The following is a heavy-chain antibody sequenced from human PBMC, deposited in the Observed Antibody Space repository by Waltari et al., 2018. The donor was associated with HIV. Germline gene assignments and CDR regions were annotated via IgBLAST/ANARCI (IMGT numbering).Heavy chain of an antibody. CDR1: GYTFTGYY. D-gene: IGHD3-22*01. V-gene: IGHV1-2*02. J-gene: IGHJ6*02. CDR2: INPNSGGT. Sequence: QVQLVQSGAEVKKPGASVTVSCKASGYTFTGYYMPWVRPAPGQGLEWMGWINPNSGGTNYAQKFQGRVTMTRDTSISTAYMELSRLRSDDTAVYYCARAQYYYDSSGYYYGDYGMDVWGQGTTVTVSS. CDR3: ARAQYYYDSSGYYYGDYGMDV.